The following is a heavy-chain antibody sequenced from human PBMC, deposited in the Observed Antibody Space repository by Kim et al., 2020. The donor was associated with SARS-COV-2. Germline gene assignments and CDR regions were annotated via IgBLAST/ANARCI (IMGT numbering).Heavy chain of an antibody. D-gene: IGHD5-18*01. J-gene: IGHJ6*02. V-gene: IGHV4-59*01. CDR3: ARDRSYGHGADYYYYGMDV. Sequence: RVTISVDTSKNQFSLKLSSVTAADTAVYYCARDRSYGHGADYYYYGMDVWGQGTTVTVSS.